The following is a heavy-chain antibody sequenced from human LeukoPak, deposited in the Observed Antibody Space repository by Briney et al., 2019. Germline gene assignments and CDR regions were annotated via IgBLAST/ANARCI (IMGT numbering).Heavy chain of an antibody. V-gene: IGHV3-30-3*01. CDR1: GFTFSSYA. J-gene: IGHJ4*02. D-gene: IGHD1-26*01. CDR3: ARDALHSGSHHFDY. Sequence: GGSLRLSCAASGFTFSSYAMHWVRQAPGKGLEWVAVISYDGSNKYYADSVKGRFTISRDNSKNTLYLQMNSLRAEDTAVYYCARDALHSGSHHFDYWGQGTLVTVSS. CDR2: ISYDGSNK.